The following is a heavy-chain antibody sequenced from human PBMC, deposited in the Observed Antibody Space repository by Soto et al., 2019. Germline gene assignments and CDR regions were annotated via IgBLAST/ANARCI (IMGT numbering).Heavy chain of an antibody. CDR3: ARYPPQYFDY. CDR1: GASVTSGGYY. J-gene: IGHJ4*02. V-gene: IGHV4-31*01. CDR2: IYSNGST. Sequence: QVQLQESGPGLVKPSQTLSLTCTVSGASVTSGGYYWSWIRQHPGKGLDWIGYIYSNGSTYYNASLKXXVXIXTDTSKNHFSLNLSSVTAAETAVYYCARYPPQYFDYWGQGTVVTVSS.